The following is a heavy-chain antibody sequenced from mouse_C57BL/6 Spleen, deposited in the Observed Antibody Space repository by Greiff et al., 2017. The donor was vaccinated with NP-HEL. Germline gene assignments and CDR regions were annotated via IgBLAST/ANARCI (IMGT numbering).Heavy chain of an antibody. CDR3: AKGADGYYSAWFAY. CDR2: IHPSDSDT. J-gene: IGHJ3*01. Sequence: QVQLKQPGAELVKPGASVKVSCKASGYTFTSYWMHWVKQRPGQGLEWIGRIHPSDSDTNYNQKFKGKATLTVDKSSSTAYMQLSSLTSEDSAVYYCAKGADGYYSAWFAYWGQGTLVTVSA. V-gene: IGHV1-74*01. D-gene: IGHD2-3*01. CDR1: GYTFTSYW.